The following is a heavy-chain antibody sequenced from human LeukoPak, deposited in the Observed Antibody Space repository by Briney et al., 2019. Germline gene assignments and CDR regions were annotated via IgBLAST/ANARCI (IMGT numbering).Heavy chain of an antibody. CDR3: AKRGVVIRVILVGFHKEAYYFDS. D-gene: IGHD3/OR15-3a*01. J-gene: IGHJ4*02. CDR2: TSGSGGST. V-gene: IGHV3-23*01. Sequence: GGSLRLSCVVSGITLSNYGMSWVRQAPGKGLEWVARTSGSGGSTNYADSVKGRFIISRDNPKHTLYLQMNSLRAEDTAVYFCAKRGVVIRVILVGFHKEAYYFDSWGQGALVTVSS. CDR1: GITLSNYG.